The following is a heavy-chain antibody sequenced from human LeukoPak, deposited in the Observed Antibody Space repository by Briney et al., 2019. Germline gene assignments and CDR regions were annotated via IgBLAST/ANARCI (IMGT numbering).Heavy chain of an antibody. Sequence: PSETLSLTCNVSGGSINSYYWGWFRQPPGKRLESIGYIYYSGRTTYNPSLKSRVTISVDTSTNQISLQLTSVTAADTAVYFCARGTTKSYYYDSSGYYTKWGQGTLVTVSS. J-gene: IGHJ4*02. D-gene: IGHD3-22*01. CDR3: ARGTTKSYYYDSSGYYTK. V-gene: IGHV4-59*12. CDR2: IYYSGRT. CDR1: GGSINSYY.